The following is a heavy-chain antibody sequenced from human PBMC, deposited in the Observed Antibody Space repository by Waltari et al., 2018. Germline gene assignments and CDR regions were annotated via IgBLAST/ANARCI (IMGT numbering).Heavy chain of an antibody. Sequence: EVQLVESGGGLVQPGGSLRLSCEASGFTFSSCWMSWVRQAPGQGREWVANIKQDGSEKYYVDSWKGRFTISLDNAKNSLYLQMNSPRAEDTAVYYCASARIAPLDYWGQGTLVTVSS. CDR1: GFTFSSCW. J-gene: IGHJ4*02. D-gene: IGHD6-13*01. V-gene: IGHV3-7*01. CDR3: ASARIAPLDY. CDR2: IKQDGSEK.